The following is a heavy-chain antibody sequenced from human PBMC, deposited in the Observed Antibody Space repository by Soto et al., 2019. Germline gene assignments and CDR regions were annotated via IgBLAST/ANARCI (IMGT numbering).Heavy chain of an antibody. J-gene: IGHJ4*02. CDR3: ARVTWGPLDY. CDR1: GDSVSSISAT. D-gene: IGHD3-16*01. Sequence: TLSLTCAISGDSVSSISATWNWIRQSPSRGLEWLGRTYYRSRWYNDYAVSVKSRITINPDTSKNQFFLQLNSVTPDDTAVYYCARVTWGPLDYWGQGTLVTVSS. V-gene: IGHV6-1*01. CDR2: TYYRSRWYN.